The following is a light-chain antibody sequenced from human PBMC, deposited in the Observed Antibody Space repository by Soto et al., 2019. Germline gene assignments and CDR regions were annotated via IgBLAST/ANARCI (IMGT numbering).Light chain of an antibody. CDR3: QQYGSSPRVT. J-gene: IGKJ3*01. CDR2: GAS. CDR1: QSVSSSY. V-gene: IGKV3-20*01. Sequence: EIVLTQSPGTLSLSPGERATLSCRASQSVSSSYLAWYQQKPGQAPRLLIYGASSRATGIPDRFSGSGSGTDFTLNISRLKPEDFAVYYCQQYGSSPRVTFGPGTKVDIK.